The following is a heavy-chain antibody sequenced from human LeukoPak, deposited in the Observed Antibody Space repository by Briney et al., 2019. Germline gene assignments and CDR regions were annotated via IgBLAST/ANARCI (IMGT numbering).Heavy chain of an antibody. J-gene: IGHJ4*02. Sequence: GGSLRLSCAATGFTFRSYAMSWVRQAPGKGLEWVSAISGSGGSTYYADSVKGRFTISRDNSKNTLYLQMNSLRAEDTAVYYCAKDCSSTSCQDYWGQGTLVTVSS. D-gene: IGHD2-2*01. V-gene: IGHV3-23*01. CDR3: AKDCSSTSCQDY. CDR2: ISGSGGST. CDR1: GFTFRSYA.